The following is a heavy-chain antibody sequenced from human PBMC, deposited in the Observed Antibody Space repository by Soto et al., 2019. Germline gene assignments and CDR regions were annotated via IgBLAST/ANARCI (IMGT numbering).Heavy chain of an antibody. Sequence: GGSLRLSCAASGFTFSDYYMSWIRQAPGKGLEWVSYISSSGSTIYYADSVKGRFTISRDNAKNSLYLQMNSQRAEDTAVYYCAREKASFGIAARPRGAYYGMDVWGQGTTVTVSS. CDR1: GFTFSDYY. CDR3: AREKASFGIAARPRGAYYGMDV. CDR2: ISSSGSTI. V-gene: IGHV3-11*01. D-gene: IGHD6-6*01. J-gene: IGHJ6*02.